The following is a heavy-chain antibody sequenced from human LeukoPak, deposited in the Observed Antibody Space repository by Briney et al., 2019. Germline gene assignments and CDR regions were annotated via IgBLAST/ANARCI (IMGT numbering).Heavy chain of an antibody. V-gene: IGHV4-4*07. Sequence: SETLSLACRVSGDSLSGYGWSWIRQPAGWGLEWVGRIYRSGSTNYNASLKSRVTIGIDTSMTQFSLNLKSVAAADTGVYYCARVEPTTVFAFYIWGPGTTVTVSS. CDR2: IYRSGST. CDR1: GDSLSGYG. J-gene: IGHJ3*02. CDR3: ARVEPTTVFAFYI. D-gene: IGHD1-1*01.